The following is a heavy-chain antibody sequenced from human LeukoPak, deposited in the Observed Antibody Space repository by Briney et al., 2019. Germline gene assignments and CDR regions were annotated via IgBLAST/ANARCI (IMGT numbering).Heavy chain of an antibody. Sequence: GGALRLSCAASGFTFCHFAMAWGRQAPGKGLEGVSIISGSDNHIYYADSVKGRFTISRDNSMTTLSLQMDSLRVEDTAVYYCVIDPINSSAFWGQGTLVTVSS. CDR3: VIDPINSSAF. D-gene: IGHD3-22*01. CDR2: ISGSDNHI. CDR1: GFTFCHFA. J-gene: IGHJ4*02. V-gene: IGHV3-23*01.